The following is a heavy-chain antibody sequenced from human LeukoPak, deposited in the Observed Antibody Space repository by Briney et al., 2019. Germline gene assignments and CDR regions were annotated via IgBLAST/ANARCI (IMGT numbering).Heavy chain of an antibody. CDR3: ARGRIAAAVWFDP. D-gene: IGHD6-13*01. CDR2: INPNSGGT. Sequence: ASVKVSCKASGYTFTGYYMHWVRQAPGQGLEWMGWINPNSGGTNYAQKFQGRVTMTRDTSISTAYMELSSLRSEDTAVYYCARGRIAAAVWFDPWGQGTLVTVSS. V-gene: IGHV1-2*02. J-gene: IGHJ5*02. CDR1: GYTFTGYY.